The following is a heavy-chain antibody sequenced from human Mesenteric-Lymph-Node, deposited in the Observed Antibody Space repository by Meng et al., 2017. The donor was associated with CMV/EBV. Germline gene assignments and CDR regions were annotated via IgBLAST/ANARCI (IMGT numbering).Heavy chain of an antibody. Sequence: GESLKISCAASGFTFSSYSMNWVRQAPGKGLEWVSAISGSGGSTYYADSVKGRFTISRENAKNTLFLQMNSLRADDTAVYYCAREVVGATAGSDYWGQGTLVTVSS. V-gene: IGHV3-21*01. J-gene: IGHJ4*02. D-gene: IGHD1-26*01. CDR1: GFTFSSYS. CDR3: AREVVGATAGSDY. CDR2: ISGSGGST.